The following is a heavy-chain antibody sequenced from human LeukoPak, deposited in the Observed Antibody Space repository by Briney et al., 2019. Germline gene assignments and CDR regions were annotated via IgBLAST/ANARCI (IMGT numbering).Heavy chain of an antibody. J-gene: IGHJ4*02. CDR2: ISSSSSTI. CDR3: ARAGRYYESSGYYYDY. Sequence: GGSLRLSCAASGFTFSSYSMNWVRQAPGKGLEWVSYISSSSSTIYYADSVKGRFTISRDNAKNSLYLQMNSLRAEDTAVYYCARAGRYYESSGYYYDYWGQGTLVTVSS. D-gene: IGHD3-22*01. CDR1: GFTFSSYS. V-gene: IGHV3-48*04.